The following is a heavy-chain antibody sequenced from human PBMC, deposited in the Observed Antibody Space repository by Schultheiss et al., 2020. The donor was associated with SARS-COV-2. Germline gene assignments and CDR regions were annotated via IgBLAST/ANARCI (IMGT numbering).Heavy chain of an antibody. CDR1: AFTFNSYA. Sequence: GGSLRLSCAASAFTFNSYAMSWVRQAPGKGLEWVSAISGSGGSTYYADSVKGRFTISRDNSKNTLYLQMNSLRAEDTAVYYCAKSYCSSTSCYTAFAESHYYYYYGMDVWGQGTTVTVSS. J-gene: IGHJ6*02. CDR2: ISGSGGST. CDR3: AKSYCSSTSCYTAFAESHYYYYYGMDV. D-gene: IGHD2-2*02. V-gene: IGHV3-23*01.